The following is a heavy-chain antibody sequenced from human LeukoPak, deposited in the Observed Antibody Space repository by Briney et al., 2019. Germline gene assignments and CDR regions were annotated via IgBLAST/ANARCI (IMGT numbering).Heavy chain of an antibody. CDR2: MNPNSGNT. Sequence: ASVKVSCKASGYTFTSYDINWVRQATGQGLEWMGWMNPNSGNTGYAQKFQGRVTITRNTSISTAYMELSSLRSEDTAVYYCARGGGYSGYDYFYYYYYMDVWGKGTTVTVSS. J-gene: IGHJ6*03. V-gene: IGHV1-8*03. D-gene: IGHD5-12*01. CDR1: GYTFTSYD. CDR3: ARGGGYSGYDYFYYYYYMDV.